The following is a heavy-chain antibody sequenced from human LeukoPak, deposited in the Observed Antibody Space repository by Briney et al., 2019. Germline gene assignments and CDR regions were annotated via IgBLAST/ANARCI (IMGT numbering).Heavy chain of an antibody. V-gene: IGHV4-31*03. CDR3: ARDVNFWSGYYNYGMDV. CDR1: GGSISSGGYY. Sequence: ASETLSLTCTVSGGSISSGGYYWSWIRQHPGKGLEWIGYIYYSGSTYYNPSLKSRVTISVDTSKNQFSLKLSSVTAADTAVYYCARDVNFWSGYYNYGMDVWGQGTTVTVSS. D-gene: IGHD3-3*01. J-gene: IGHJ6*02. CDR2: IYYSGST.